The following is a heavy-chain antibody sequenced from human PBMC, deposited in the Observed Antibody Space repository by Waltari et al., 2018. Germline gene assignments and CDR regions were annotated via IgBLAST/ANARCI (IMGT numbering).Heavy chain of an antibody. V-gene: IGHV3-33*01. CDR3: ASSDGWELRGGFDY. CDR2: IWYDGSNK. J-gene: IGHJ4*02. CDR1: GFTFSSYG. D-gene: IGHD1-26*01. Sequence: QVPLVESGGGVVQPGRSLRLSCAASGFTFSSYGLPWVRPAPGKGLEGVAVIWYDGSNKYYADSVKGRFTISRDNSKNTLYLQMNSLRAEDTAVYYCASSDGWELRGGFDYWGQGTLVTVSS.